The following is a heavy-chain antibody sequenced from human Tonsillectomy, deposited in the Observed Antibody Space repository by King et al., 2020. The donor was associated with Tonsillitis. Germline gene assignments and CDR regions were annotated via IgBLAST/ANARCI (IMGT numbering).Heavy chain of an antibody. D-gene: IGHD3-3*01. CDR3: ANSRGFLEWVDAFDI. CDR2: ISYDGSNK. J-gene: IGHJ3*02. CDR1: GFTFSSYG. V-gene: IGHV3-30*18. Sequence: QLVQSGGGVVQPGRSLRLSCAASGFTFSSYGMHWVRQAPGKGLEWVAVISYDGSNKYYADSVKGRFTISRDNSKNTLYLQMNSLRAEDTAVYYCANSRGFLEWVDAFDIWGQGTMVTVSS.